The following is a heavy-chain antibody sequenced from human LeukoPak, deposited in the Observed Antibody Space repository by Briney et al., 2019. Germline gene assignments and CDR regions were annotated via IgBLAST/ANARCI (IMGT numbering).Heavy chain of an antibody. V-gene: IGHV3-30-3*01. CDR2: ISYDGSNK. CDR1: GFTFSSYA. J-gene: IGHJ4*02. D-gene: IGHD5-24*01. Sequence: GGSLRLSCAASGFTFSSYAMHWVRQAPGKGLEWVAVISYDGSNKYYADSVKGRFTISRGNSKNTLYLQMNSLRAEDTAVYYCARAGYQRSRLKGRDGYNYGYYFDYWGQGTLVTVSS. CDR3: ARAGYQRSRLKGRDGYNYGYYFDY.